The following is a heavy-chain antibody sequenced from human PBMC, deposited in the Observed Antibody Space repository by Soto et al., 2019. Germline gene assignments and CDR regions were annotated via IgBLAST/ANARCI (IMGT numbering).Heavy chain of an antibody. CDR3: ARGEQYSGRIFDY. CDR1: GDSVSTNSAT. D-gene: IGHD1-26*01. J-gene: IGHJ4*02. Sequence: PSQTLSLTCAISGDSVSTNSATWTWIRQSPSRGLEWLGRTYYRSKWYNDYAVSVESRITINPDTSKNHFSLQLNFVTPEDTAVYFCARGEQYSGRIFDYWGQGTLVTVSS. V-gene: IGHV6-1*01. CDR2: TYYRSKWYN.